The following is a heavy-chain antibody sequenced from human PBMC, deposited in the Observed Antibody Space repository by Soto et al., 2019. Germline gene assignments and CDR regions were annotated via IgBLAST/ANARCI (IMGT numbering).Heavy chain of an antibody. CDR1: GFTFSSYA. D-gene: IGHD3-3*01. CDR3: AKDKGFSTYDFWSGPNWFDP. Sequence: GGSLRLSCAASGFTFSSYAMSWVRQAPGKGLEWVSAISGSGGSTYYADSVKGRFTISRDNSKNTLYLQMNSLRAEDTAVYYCAKDKGFSTYDFWSGPNWFDPWGQGTLVTVSS. V-gene: IGHV3-23*01. J-gene: IGHJ5*02. CDR2: ISGSGGST.